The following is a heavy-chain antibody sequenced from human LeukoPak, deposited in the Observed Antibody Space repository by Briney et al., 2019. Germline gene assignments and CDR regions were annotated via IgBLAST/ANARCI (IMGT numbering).Heavy chain of an antibody. Sequence: ASVNVSCKASGYTFTSYGISWVRQAPGQGLEWMGWIRAYNGNTNYAQKLQARVTMSTDTSTSIAYRELRSLTSDATAVYYCARDDSSGYYFDSWGQGTLVTVSS. CDR1: GYTFTSYG. J-gene: IGHJ4*02. CDR3: ARDDSSGYYFDS. CDR2: IRAYNGNT. D-gene: IGHD3-22*01. V-gene: IGHV1-18*01.